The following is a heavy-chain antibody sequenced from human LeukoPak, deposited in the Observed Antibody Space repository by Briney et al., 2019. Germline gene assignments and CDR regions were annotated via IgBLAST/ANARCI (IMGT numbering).Heavy chain of an antibody. CDR1: GYSFTSYW. Sequence: PGESLKISCKGSGYSFTSYWIGWVRQMPGKGLEWMGIIYPGDSDTRYSPSFQGQVTISADKSISTAYLQWCSLKASDTAMYYCARQDAHYYGSGSYASTWGQGTLVTVSS. J-gene: IGHJ5*02. D-gene: IGHD3-10*01. CDR2: IYPGDSDT. CDR3: ARQDAHYYGSGSYAST. V-gene: IGHV5-51*01.